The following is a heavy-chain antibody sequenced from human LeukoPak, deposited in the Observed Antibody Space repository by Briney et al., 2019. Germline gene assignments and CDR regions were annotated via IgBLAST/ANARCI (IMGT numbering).Heavy chain of an antibody. CDR2: IWYDGSNK. CDR1: GFTFSSCG. V-gene: IGHV3-33*06. J-gene: IGHJ4*02. Sequence: PGRSLRLTCAASGFTFSSCGMHWVRHAPGKGLEWVAVIWYDGSNKYYADSVKGRFTISRDNSKNTLYLQMNSLRAEDTAVYYCAKGGYSYGHVPFDYWGQGTLVTVS. D-gene: IGHD5-18*01. CDR3: AKGGYSYGHVPFDY.